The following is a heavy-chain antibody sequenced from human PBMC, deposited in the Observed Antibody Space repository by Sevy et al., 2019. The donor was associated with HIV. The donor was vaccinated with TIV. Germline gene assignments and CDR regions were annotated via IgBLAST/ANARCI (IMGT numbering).Heavy chain of an antibody. CDR1: GFTVNDKY. J-gene: IGHJ4*02. CDR3: VSLFLSYRSGWSYFDY. CDR2: IFSRGST. V-gene: IGHV3-66*02. Sequence: GGSLRLSCAISGFTVNDKYIIWVRQAPGKGLEWVSVIFSRGSTYYADSAKGQFTISRDNSKNTVDLQMNSVRAEDTAVYYCVSLFLSYRSGWSYFDYWGQGTLVTVSS. D-gene: IGHD6-19*01.